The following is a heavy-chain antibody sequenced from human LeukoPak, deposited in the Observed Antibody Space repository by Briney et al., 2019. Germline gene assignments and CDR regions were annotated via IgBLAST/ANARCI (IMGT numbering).Heavy chain of an antibody. D-gene: IGHD3-22*01. CDR2: IYTSGST. J-gene: IGHJ5*02. CDR1: GGSFDSKY. V-gene: IGHV4-4*09. Sequence: SETLSLTCSVSGGSFDSKYWSWIRQPPGKGLEWIGYIYTSGSTYYNPSLKSRVTISADTSKNQFSLKLSSVTAADTAVYYCARPYYYDSRIDPWGQGTLVTVSS. CDR3: ARPYYYDSRIDP.